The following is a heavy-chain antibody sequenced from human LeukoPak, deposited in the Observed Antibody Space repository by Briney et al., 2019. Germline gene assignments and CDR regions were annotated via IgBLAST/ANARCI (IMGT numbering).Heavy chain of an antibody. J-gene: IGHJ4*02. CDR3: AKDRVWSSSWIYYFDY. Sequence: GGSLRLSCAASGFTFSSYGMSWVRQAPGKGLEWVSAISGSGGSTYYADSVKGRFTISRDNSKNTLYLQMNSLRAEDTAVYYCAKDRVWSSSWIYYFDYWGQGTLVTVSS. V-gene: IGHV3-23*01. CDR2: ISGSGGST. CDR1: GFTFSSYG. D-gene: IGHD6-13*01.